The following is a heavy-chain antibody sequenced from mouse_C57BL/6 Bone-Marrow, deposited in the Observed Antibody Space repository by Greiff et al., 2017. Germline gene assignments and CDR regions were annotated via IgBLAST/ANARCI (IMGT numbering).Heavy chain of an antibody. D-gene: IGHD3-3*01. CDR2: IDPSGSST. CDR1: GYTFTSYW. V-gene: IGHV1-69*01. J-gene: IGHJ3*01. Sequence: QVQLQQPGAELVMPGASVKLSCKASGYTFTSYWLHWVKQRPGQGLEWIGEIDPSGSSTNYNQKFKGQSTLTVDKSSSAAYMQLSSLTSEDSAVYYCARGTLFWFAYWGQGTLVTVSA. CDR3: ARGTLFWFAY.